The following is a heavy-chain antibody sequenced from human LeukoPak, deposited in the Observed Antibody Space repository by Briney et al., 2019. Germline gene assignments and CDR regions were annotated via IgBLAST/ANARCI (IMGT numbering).Heavy chain of an antibody. V-gene: IGHV3-9*03. CDR3: AKDSGLDGSGFLGY. CDR1: GFTFDDYV. Sequence: GRSLRLSCAASGFTFDDYVMPWVRQAPGKVLEWCSGISWNSGSIGYADSVKGRFTISTDNAKNSLYLQMNSLIAEDMALYYCAKDSGLDGSGFLGYWGQGTLVTVSS. D-gene: IGHD3-10*01. CDR2: ISWNSGSI. J-gene: IGHJ4*02.